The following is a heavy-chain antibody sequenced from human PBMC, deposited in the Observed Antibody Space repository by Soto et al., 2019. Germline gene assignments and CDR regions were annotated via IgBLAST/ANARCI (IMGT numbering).Heavy chain of an antibody. J-gene: IGHJ6*03. CDR3: AKDLGRDYMDV. Sequence: EVQLVESGGGLVQPGRSLRLSCAASGFTFDDYAMHWVRQAPGKGLEWVSGISWNSGSIGYADSVKGRFTISRDNAKNSLYLQMNSLRAEDTVLYYCAKDLGRDYMDVWGKGTTVTVSS. CDR2: ISWNSGSI. V-gene: IGHV3-9*01. CDR1: GFTFDDYA. D-gene: IGHD3-10*01.